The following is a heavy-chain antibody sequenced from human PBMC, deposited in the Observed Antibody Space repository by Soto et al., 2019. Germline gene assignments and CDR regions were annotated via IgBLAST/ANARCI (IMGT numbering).Heavy chain of an antibody. J-gene: IGHJ4*02. D-gene: IGHD2-15*01. V-gene: IGHV3-23*01. CDR3: AKEGTSGLYFLAY. CDR2: ISGSGDTP. Sequence: GRSPRLSCAASGFTFSNYAISRFGQAPGKGLEWVSIISGSGDTPYYADSVKGRFTISRDNSRNTLYLQMNSLRAGDSAKYYCAKEGTSGLYFLAYSGTGTLVIVYS. CDR1: GFTFSNYA.